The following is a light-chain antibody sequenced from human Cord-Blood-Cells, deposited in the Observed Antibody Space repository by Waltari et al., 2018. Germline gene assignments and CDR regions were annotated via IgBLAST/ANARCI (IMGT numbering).Light chain of an antibody. CDR1: RRDVGGYNY. CDR3: SSYAGSNNLV. V-gene: IGLV2-8*01. Sequence: QSALTQPPSASGSPGQSVTISCTGPRRDVGGYNYASWYQQHPGKAPKLMIYEVSKRPSGVPDRFSGSKSGNTASLTVSGLQAEDEADYYCSSYAGSNNLVFGGGTKLTVL. CDR2: EVS. J-gene: IGLJ3*02.